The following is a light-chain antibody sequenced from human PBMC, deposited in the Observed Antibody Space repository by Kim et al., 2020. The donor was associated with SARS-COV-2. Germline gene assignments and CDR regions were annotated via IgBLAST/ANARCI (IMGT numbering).Light chain of an antibody. J-gene: IGLJ3*02. V-gene: IGLV1-44*01. CDR3: ATWDDSLDGWV. Sequence: QSVLTQPPSASGTPGQRVTISCSGSRSNIGSNTVNWYQKFPGMAPKLLVYTNNQRPSGVPDRFSVSKSGTSASLAISGLQSEDEADYYCATWDDSLDGWVFGGGTKLTVL. CDR1: RSNIGSNT. CDR2: TNN.